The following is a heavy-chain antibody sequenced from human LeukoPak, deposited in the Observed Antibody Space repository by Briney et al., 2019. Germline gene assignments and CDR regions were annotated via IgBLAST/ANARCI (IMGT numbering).Heavy chain of an antibody. CDR2: GIYGGNT. V-gene: IGHV4-39*07. J-gene: IGHJ4*02. CDR1: GDSISSAPYY. D-gene: IGHD3-10*01. Sequence: SETLSLTCTVSGDSISSAPYYWGWIRQSPGEGLEWIGSGIYGGNTDYNPSRKSRVTISVDTSKNQFSLKLSSVTAADTAVYYCARYLSFGSGSYYFDYWGQGTLVTVSS. CDR3: ARYLSFGSGSYYFDY.